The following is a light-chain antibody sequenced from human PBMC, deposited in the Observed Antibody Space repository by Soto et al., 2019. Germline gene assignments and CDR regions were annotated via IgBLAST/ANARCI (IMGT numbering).Light chain of an antibody. CDR3: LQYNSYPQT. CDR2: ATS. J-gene: IGKJ2*01. V-gene: IGKV1-16*01. Sequence: DIQMTQSPSSLSASVGDRVTITCRASQGVGKYLAWFQQRPGQAPKSLIYATSTLQTGGPSRFSGCGSGTDFTLAISSLQPEDVATYYCLQYNSYPQTFGQGTKLAIK. CDR1: QGVGKY.